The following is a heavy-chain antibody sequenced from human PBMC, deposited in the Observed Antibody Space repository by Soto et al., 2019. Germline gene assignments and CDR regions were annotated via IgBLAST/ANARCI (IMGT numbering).Heavy chain of an antibody. CDR1: GFTDSSNF. CDR2: IYSGGGT. Sequence: EVQLVESGGGLVQPGGSRRLSCAASGFTDSSNFMSWVRQAPGKGLEWVSAIYSGGGTYYADSVKGRFTISRDNSKNTLYIQMGSLRDEDTAVYYCARGYYGSGVGYFDSWGQGTLVTVSS. D-gene: IGHD3-10*01. CDR3: ARGYYGSGVGYFDS. J-gene: IGHJ4*02. V-gene: IGHV3-66*01.